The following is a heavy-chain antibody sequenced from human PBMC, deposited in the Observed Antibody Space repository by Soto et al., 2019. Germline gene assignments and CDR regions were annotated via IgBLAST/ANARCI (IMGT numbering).Heavy chain of an antibody. Sequence: GGSLRLSCAASGFTFSSYAMTWVRQAPGKGLEWVSAISGRGGNRYYVDSVKGRFTISRDNAKNSLFLQMNSLRAEDTAVYYCARDRGYDAHDFYYNAMDVWGQGTTVTVSS. CDR2: ISGRGGNR. D-gene: IGHD2-15*01. J-gene: IGHJ6*02. V-gene: IGHV3-23*01. CDR3: ARDRGYDAHDFYYNAMDV. CDR1: GFTFSSYA.